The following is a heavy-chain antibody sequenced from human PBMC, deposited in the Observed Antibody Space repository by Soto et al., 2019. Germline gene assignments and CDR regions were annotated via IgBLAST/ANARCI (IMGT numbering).Heavy chain of an antibody. CDR3: ARARVYYDSGVYYPTSFDY. D-gene: IGHD3-22*01. V-gene: IGHV4-4*02. J-gene: IGHJ4*02. CDR1: GGSISSNKW. Sequence: PSETLSLTCAVSGGSISSNKWWSWVRQPPGKGLEWIGEIYHTGSTIYNPSLKSRVTISVDTSKNQFSLKLSSVTAADTAVYYCARARVYYDSGVYYPTSFDYWGQGTLVTVSS. CDR2: IYHTGST.